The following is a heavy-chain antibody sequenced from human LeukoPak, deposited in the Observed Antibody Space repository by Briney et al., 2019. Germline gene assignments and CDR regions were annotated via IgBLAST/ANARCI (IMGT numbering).Heavy chain of an antibody. Sequence: SETLSLTCTVSGGSISSYYWSWIRQPPGKGLEWIGHIYGSGNTNYNPSLKGRLTISVDTSKNDFSLQLTSVTAADTAVYYCARGTGWLPDWWGQGTLVTVSS. D-gene: IGHD6-19*01. CDR3: ARGTGWLPDW. CDR2: IYGSGNT. V-gene: IGHV4-59*01. J-gene: IGHJ4*02. CDR1: GGSISSYY.